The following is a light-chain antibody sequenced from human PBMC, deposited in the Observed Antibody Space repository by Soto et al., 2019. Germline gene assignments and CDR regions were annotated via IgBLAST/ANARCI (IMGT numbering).Light chain of an antibody. V-gene: IGKV3-20*01. Sequence: EIVLTQSPGTLSLSPGERATLSCRASQSVSTYLAWYQQKPGQAPRLLIYGASTRATGIPARFSGSGSGTDFTLTISRLEPEDFAVYYCQEHGSSPRTFGQGTKVDIK. J-gene: IGKJ1*01. CDR1: QSVSTY. CDR2: GAS. CDR3: QEHGSSPRT.